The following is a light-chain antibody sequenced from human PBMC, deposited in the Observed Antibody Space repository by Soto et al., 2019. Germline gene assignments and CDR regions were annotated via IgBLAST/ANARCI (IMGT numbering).Light chain of an antibody. CDR1: SSDVGGYNY. J-gene: IGLJ1*01. CDR3: SSYTSSSTLYV. CDR2: DVS. V-gene: IGLV2-14*01. Sequence: QSVLTQPASVSGSPGQSITISCTGTSSDVGGYNYVSWYQQHPGKAPKLMIYDVSNRPSGVSNRFSGSKSGNTASLTISRLQAEDEADCYCSSYTSSSTLYVFGPGTKVTVL.